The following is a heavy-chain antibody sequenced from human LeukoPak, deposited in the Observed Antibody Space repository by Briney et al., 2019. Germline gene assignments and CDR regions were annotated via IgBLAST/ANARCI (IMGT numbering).Heavy chain of an antibody. CDR3: ARHAIDSSGYYLDYFDY. J-gene: IGHJ4*02. CDR1: GGSISSSSYF. CDR2: IYYSGST. D-gene: IGHD3-22*01. Sequence: SETLSLTCTVSGGSISSSSYFWGWIRQPPGKGLEWIGSIYYSGSTYYNPSLKRRLTIPVATSKNRISLTLISVTAADTAVYYCARHAIDSSGYYLDYFDYWGQGTLVTVSS. V-gene: IGHV4-39*01.